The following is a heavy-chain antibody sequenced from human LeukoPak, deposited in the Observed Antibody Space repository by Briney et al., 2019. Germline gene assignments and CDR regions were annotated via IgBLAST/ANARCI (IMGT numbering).Heavy chain of an antibody. V-gene: IGHV4-59*01. CDR3: ARVPRSYYYYYYMDV. CDR1: GGSISSYY. CDR2: IYYSGSS. Sequence: PSETLSLTCTVSGGSISSYYWSWIRQPPGKGLEWLGYIYYSGSSNYNPSLKSRVTMSADTSKNQFSLKLSSVTAADTAVYYCARVPRSYYYYYYMDVWGKGTTVTVSS. J-gene: IGHJ6*03.